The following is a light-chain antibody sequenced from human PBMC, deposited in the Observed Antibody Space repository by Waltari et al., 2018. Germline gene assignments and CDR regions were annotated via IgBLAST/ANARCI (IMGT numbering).Light chain of an antibody. CDR2: DAS. CDR3: QQRSAWPTT. J-gene: IGKJ5*01. Sequence: EIVVTQSPATLSLSPGEGATLSCRTSESVSSNLAWFQQKDGQPPRLGIYDASSRAADTPARFSGGGSGTDYTLTISSLEPEDFATYYCQQRSAWPTTFGQ. CDR1: ESVSSN. V-gene: IGKV3-11*01.